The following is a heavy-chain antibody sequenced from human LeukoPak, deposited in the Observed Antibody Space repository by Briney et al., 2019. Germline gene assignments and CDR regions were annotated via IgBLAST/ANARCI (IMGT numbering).Heavy chain of an antibody. Sequence: ASVKVSCKASRGTFTSYYMHWVRQAPGQGLEWMGIINPSGGSTSYAQKFQGRVTMTRDMSTSTVYMELSSLRSEDTAVYYCAREEGVGATPFDYWGQGTLVTVSS. CDR3: AREEGVGATPFDY. D-gene: IGHD1-26*01. J-gene: IGHJ4*02. CDR2: INPSGGST. CDR1: RGTFTSYY. V-gene: IGHV1-46*01.